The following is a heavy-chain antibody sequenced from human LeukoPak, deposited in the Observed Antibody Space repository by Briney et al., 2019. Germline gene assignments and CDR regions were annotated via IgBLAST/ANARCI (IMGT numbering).Heavy chain of an antibody. Sequence: GESLKISCKGSGYTFSSYWIGWVRQMPGKGLEWMGIIYPGDSDTIYSPSFRGQVTISADKSADSTYLQWASLKASDSGTYYCARQGYDYHYYYMDVWGKGTTVTVPS. CDR2: IYPGDSDT. CDR1: GYTFSSYW. D-gene: IGHD3-3*01. V-gene: IGHV5-51*01. CDR3: ARQGYDYHYYYMDV. J-gene: IGHJ6*03.